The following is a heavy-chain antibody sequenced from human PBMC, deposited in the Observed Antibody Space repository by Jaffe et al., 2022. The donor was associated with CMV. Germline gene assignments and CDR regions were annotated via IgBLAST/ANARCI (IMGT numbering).Heavy chain of an antibody. CDR2: IYYSGST. CDR3: ARRIRNGSSWDYYFDY. CDR1: GGSISSSSYY. Sequence: QLQLQESGPGLVKPSETLSLTCTVSGGSISSSSYYWGWIRQPPGKGLEWIGSIYYSGSTYYNPSLKSRVTISVDTSKNQFSLKLSSVTAADTAVYYCARRIRNGSSWDYYFDYWGQGTLVTVSS. J-gene: IGHJ4*02. V-gene: IGHV4-39*01. D-gene: IGHD6-13*01.